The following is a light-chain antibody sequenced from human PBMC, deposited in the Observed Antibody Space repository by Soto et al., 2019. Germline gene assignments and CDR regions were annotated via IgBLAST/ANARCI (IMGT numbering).Light chain of an antibody. CDR2: GAS. CDR1: QSVSSSY. V-gene: IGKV3-20*01. J-gene: IGKJ2*01. CDR3: QEYGSSPRMYT. Sequence: EIVLTQSPGTLSLSPGERATLSCRASQSVSSSYLAWYQQKPGQAPRLLIYGASSRATGIPDRSSGSGSGTDFTLTISRLEPEDFAVYYWQEYGSSPRMYTFGQGTKLEIK.